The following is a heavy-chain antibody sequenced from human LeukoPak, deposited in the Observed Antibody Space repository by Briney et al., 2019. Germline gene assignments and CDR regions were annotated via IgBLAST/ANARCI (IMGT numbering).Heavy chain of an antibody. V-gene: IGHV1-18*01. D-gene: IGHD6-13*01. CDR2: ISAYNGNT. CDR1: GYTFTSYG. Sequence: ASVTVSCTASGYTFTSYGINWVRQPPRQGLEWVGWISAYNGNTNNAQKLQGKVTMTTDTSTITAYMELRSLRSDDTGVYYCARETPGQQLVLGRPIDPYFYYGLAGWGQGTTVA. J-gene: IGHJ6*02. CDR3: ARETPGQQLVLGRPIDPYFYYGLAG.